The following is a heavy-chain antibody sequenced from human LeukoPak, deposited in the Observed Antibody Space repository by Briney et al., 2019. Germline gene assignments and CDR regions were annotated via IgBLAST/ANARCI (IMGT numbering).Heavy chain of an antibody. J-gene: IGHJ4*02. CDR1: GYTFTGYY. Sequence: ASVKVSCKASGYTFTGYYMHWVRQAPGQGLEWMGWISAYNGDTNYAQMLQGRVTLTTDTSTSTAYMELRSLTSDDTAVYYCARSYRGTSFDYWGQGTLVTVSS. D-gene: IGHD1-26*01. V-gene: IGHV1-18*04. CDR2: ISAYNGDT. CDR3: ARSYRGTSFDY.